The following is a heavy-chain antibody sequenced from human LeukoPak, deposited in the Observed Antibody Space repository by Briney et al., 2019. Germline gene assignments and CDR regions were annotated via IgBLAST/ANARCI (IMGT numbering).Heavy chain of an antibody. D-gene: IGHD5-18*01. CDR3: ATFTAMVKNFYFDY. J-gene: IGHJ4*02. CDR1: GGTFSSYA. CDR2: IIPIVGVA. Sequence: ASVKVSCKVSGGTFSSYAISWVRQAPRQGLEWMGRIIPIVGVANYAQKFQGRVTIAADKSTSTAYMELSSLRSEDTAVYYCATFTAMVKNFYFDYWGQGTLVTVSS. V-gene: IGHV1-69*04.